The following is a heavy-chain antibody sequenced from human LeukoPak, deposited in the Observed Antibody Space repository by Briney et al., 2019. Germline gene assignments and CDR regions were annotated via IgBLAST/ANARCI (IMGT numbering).Heavy chain of an antibody. CDR3: AKDASSRAYDSSGYRDY. CDR1: GFTFDGYA. D-gene: IGHD3-22*01. CDR2: ISWNSGSI. Sequence: GGSLRLSCAASGFTFDGYAMHWVRQAPGKGLEWVSGISWNSGSIGYADSVKGRFTISRDNAKNSLYLQMNSLRAEDTALYYCAKDASSRAYDSSGYRDYWGQGTLVTVSS. V-gene: IGHV3-9*01. J-gene: IGHJ4*02.